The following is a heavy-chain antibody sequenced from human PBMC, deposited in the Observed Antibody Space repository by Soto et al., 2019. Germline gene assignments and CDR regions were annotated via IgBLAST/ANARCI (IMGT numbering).Heavy chain of an antibody. CDR1: GGSISSSSYY. J-gene: IGHJ3*02. V-gene: IGHV4-39*01. CDR3: ARQGEGVTFWAITFGGVIVNGAFDI. CDR2: IYYSGST. D-gene: IGHD3-16*02. Sequence: SETLSLTCTVSGGSISSSSYYWGWIRQPPGKGLEWIGSIYYSGSTYYNPSLKSRVTISVDTSKNQFSLKLGSVTAADTAVYYCARQGEGVTFWAITFGGVIVNGAFDIWGQGTMVTVSS.